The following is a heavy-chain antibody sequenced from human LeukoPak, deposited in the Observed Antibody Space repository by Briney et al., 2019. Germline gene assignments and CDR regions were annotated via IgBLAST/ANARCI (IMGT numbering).Heavy chain of an antibody. J-gene: IGHJ4*02. CDR2: ISGSGGRI. D-gene: IGHD6-13*01. CDR1: GFTFSSYA. Sequence: PGGSLRLSCAASGFTFSSYAMSWFRQAPGKGLEWVSSISGSGGRIYYADSVKGRFTISRDNSKRTLYLQMNSLRAEDTAIYYCAKEAVAAAGPFDYWGQGTLVTVSS. V-gene: IGHV3-23*01. CDR3: AKEAVAAAGPFDY.